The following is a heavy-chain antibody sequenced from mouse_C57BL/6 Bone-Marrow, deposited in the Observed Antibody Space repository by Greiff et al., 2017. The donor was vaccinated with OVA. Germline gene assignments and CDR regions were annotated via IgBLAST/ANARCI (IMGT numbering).Heavy chain of an antibody. Sequence: EVQLQQSVAELVRPGASVKLSCTASGFNITNTYMHWVKQRPEQGLEWIGRIDPANDNTKYAPKFQGKATMTADTSSNTAYLQLSSLSSEDTAVYCCARGNFGSSFYAMDYWGQGTSVTVSS. CDR2: IDPANDNT. CDR1: GFNITNTY. J-gene: IGHJ4*01. CDR3: ARGNFGSSFYAMDY. D-gene: IGHD1-1*01. V-gene: IGHV14-3*01.